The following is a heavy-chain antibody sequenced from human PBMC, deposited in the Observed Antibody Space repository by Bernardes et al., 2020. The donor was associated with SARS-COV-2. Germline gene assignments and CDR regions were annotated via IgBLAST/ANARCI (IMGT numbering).Heavy chain of an antibody. Sequence: SGPTLVKPTQTLTLTCTFSGFSLSTSGVGVGWIRQPPGKALEWLALIYWDDDKRYSPSLKSRLTITKDTSKNQVVLTMTNMDPVDTATYYCAHSTSGETYYYEIAGPGWYYFDYWGQGTLVTVSS. V-gene: IGHV2-5*02. CDR2: IYWDDDK. D-gene: IGHD3-22*01. J-gene: IGHJ4*02. CDR3: AHSTSGETYYYEIAGPGWYYFDY. CDR1: GFSLSTSGVG.